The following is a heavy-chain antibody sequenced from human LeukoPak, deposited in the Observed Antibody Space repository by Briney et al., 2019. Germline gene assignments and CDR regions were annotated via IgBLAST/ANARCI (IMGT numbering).Heavy chain of an antibody. D-gene: IGHD5-12*01. Sequence: SETLSLTCTVSGGSISSSSYYRGWIRQPPGKGLEWIGSIYYSGSTYYNPSLKSRVTISVDTSKNQFSLKLSSVTAADTAVYYCARVNPGDILATIRNYFYHYYMDVWGKGTTVTVSS. CDR1: GGSISSSSYY. J-gene: IGHJ6*03. V-gene: IGHV4-39*07. CDR2: IYYSGST. CDR3: ARVNPGDILATIRNYFYHYYMDV.